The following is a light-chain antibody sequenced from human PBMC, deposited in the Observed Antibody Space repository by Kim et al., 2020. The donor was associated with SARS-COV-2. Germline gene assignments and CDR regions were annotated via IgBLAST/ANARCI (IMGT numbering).Light chain of an antibody. CDR2: GNS. J-gene: IGLJ3*02. CDR3: QSYDSSLSGWV. CDR1: SSNIGAGYD. V-gene: IGLV1-40*01. Sequence: RVTISCTGSSSNIGAGYDVHWYQQLPGTAPNLLIYGNSNRPSGVPDRFSGSKSGTSASRAITGLQAEDEADYYCQSYDSSLSGWVFGGGTKLTVL.